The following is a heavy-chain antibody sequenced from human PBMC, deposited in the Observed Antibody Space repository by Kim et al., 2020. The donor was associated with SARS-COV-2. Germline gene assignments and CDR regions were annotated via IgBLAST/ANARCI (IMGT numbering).Heavy chain of an antibody. Sequence: SETLSLTCAVYGGSFSGYYWSWIRQPPGKGLEWIGEINHSGSTNYNPSLKSRVTISVDKSKNQFSLKLSSVTAADTAVYYCARTVPKRNMVRGRGAFDIWGQGTMVTVSS. CDR2: INHSGST. CDR1: GGSFSGYY. D-gene: IGHD3-10*01. J-gene: IGHJ3*02. V-gene: IGHV4-34*01. CDR3: ARTVPKRNMVRGRGAFDI.